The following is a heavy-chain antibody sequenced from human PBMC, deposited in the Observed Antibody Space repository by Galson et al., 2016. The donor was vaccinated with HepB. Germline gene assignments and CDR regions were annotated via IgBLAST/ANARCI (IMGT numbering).Heavy chain of an antibody. CDR2: ISGSGTTT. V-gene: IGHV3-23*01. CDR1: GFTFTNYA. CDR3: AKGLWPTTGYFSYFDD. Sequence: SLRLSCAASGFTFTNYAMSWVRQAPGKGLEWVSAISGSGTTTHYADSVKGRFSISRDNSKTTLYLQMNSLRAADTAVYYCAKGLWPTTGYFSYFDDWGQGTRVTVSS. D-gene: IGHD3-9*01. J-gene: IGHJ4*02.